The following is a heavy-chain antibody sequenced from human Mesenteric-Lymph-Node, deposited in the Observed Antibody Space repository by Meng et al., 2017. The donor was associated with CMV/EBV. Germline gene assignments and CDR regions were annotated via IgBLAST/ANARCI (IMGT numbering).Heavy chain of an antibody. CDR1: GFTFSTYW. CDR3: AKFRFSSGASWFDP. J-gene: IGHJ5*02. CDR2: IKQDGSEK. Sequence: GESLKISCAASGFTFSTYWMSWVRQAPGKGLEWVANIKQDGSEKYYVDSVKGRFTISRDNSKNTLYLQMNSLRAEDTGVYYCAKFRFSSGASWFDPWGQGTLVTVSS. V-gene: IGHV3-7*03. D-gene: IGHD6-19*01.